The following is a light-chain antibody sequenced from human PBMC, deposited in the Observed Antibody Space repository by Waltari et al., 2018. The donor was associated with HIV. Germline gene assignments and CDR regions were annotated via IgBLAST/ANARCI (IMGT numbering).Light chain of an antibody. CDR3: YSRDSSGNSWV. CDR1: ALPKRY. Sequence: SYELTQPPSVSVSPGQTARITCSGDALPKRYAYWYQQKSGQAPVLVIYEDNKRPSGIPERFSGSSSGTMATLTISGAQVEDEADYYCYSRDSSGNSWVFGGGTKLTVL. J-gene: IGLJ3*02. CDR2: EDN. V-gene: IGLV3-10*01.